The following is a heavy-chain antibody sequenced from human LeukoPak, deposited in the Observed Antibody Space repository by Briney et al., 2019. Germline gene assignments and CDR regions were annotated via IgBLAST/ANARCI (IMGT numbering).Heavy chain of an antibody. J-gene: IGHJ6*03. CDR3: ARESILPSAMHFYYYLDV. V-gene: IGHV3-13*01. CDR2: IGTVGVT. CDR1: GFTFISYN. Sequence: GGSLRLSCAAPGFTFISYNLHWVRQTPGRGLEWVSAIGTVGVTYYTDSVQGRFTISTENATNSLYLHINSMTAEHTTLYYCARESILPSAMHFYYYLDVWGKGTTVTISS. D-gene: IGHD1-26*01.